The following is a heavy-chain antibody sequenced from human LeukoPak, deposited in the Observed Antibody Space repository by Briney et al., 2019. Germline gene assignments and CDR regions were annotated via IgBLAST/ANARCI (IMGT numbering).Heavy chain of an antibody. CDR1: GGSISSGDYY. J-gene: IGHJ6*03. CDR2: IYYSGST. CDR3: ARVGGRSNSHYYYYMDV. V-gene: IGHV4-30-4*08. D-gene: IGHD4-11*01. Sequence: SETLSLTCTVSGGSISSGDYYWSWIRQPPGKGLEWIGYIYYSGSTYYNPSLKSRVTISVDTSKNQFSLKLSSVTAADTAVYYCARVGGRSNSHYYYYMDVWGKGTTVTVSS.